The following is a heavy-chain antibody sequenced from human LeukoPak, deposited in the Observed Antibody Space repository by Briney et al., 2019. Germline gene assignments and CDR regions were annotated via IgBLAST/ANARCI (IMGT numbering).Heavy chain of an antibody. D-gene: IGHD5-12*01. Sequence: SETLSLTCAVYGGSFSGYYWSWIRQPPGKGLEWIGEINHSGSTYYNPSLKSRVTISVDTSKNQFSLKLSSVTAADTAVYYCARHRTEWLPYFDYWGQGTLVTVSS. CDR1: GGSFSGYY. J-gene: IGHJ4*02. CDR3: ARHRTEWLPYFDY. CDR2: INHSGST. V-gene: IGHV4-34*01.